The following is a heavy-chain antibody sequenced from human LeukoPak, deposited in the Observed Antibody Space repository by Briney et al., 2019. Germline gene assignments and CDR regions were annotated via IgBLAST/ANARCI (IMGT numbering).Heavy chain of an antibody. V-gene: IGHV1-69*04. CDR1: GGTFSSYA. CDR2: IIPILGIA. J-gene: IGHJ6*02. CDR3: ARGKIDCGGDCYPFGV. D-gene: IGHD2-21*02. Sequence: SVKVSCKASGGTFSSYAISWVRQAPGQGLEWMGRIIPILGIANYAQKFQGRVTITADKSTSTAYMELSSLRSEDTAVYYCARGKIDCGGDCYPFGVWGQGTTVTVSS.